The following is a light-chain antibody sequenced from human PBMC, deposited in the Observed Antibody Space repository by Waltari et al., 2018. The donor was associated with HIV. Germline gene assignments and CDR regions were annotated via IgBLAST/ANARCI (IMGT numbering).Light chain of an antibody. CDR1: KLGDRY. J-gene: IGLJ2*01. CDR3: QGWDSSTVV. Sequence: SYELPQPPSVSVSPGQTASITCSGDKLGDRYACWYQQKPGQSPVLVIYQDSKRPSGLPERFSGSNSGNTATLTISGTQAMDEADYYCQGWDSSTVVFGGGTKLTVL. V-gene: IGLV3-1*01. CDR2: QDS.